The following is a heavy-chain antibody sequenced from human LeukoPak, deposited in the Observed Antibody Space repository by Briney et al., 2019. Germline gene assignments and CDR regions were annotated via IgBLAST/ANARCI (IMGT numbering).Heavy chain of an antibody. CDR2: IYYSGST. Sequence: SETLSLTCTVSGGSISSGDYYWSWIRQPPGKGLEGIGYIYYSGSTYYNPSLKSRVTISVDTSKNQFSLKLSSVTAADTAVYYCARANDYVDRNWFDPWGQGTLVTVSS. CDR1: GGSISSGDYY. D-gene: IGHD4-17*01. CDR3: ARANDYVDRNWFDP. J-gene: IGHJ5*02. V-gene: IGHV4-30-4*01.